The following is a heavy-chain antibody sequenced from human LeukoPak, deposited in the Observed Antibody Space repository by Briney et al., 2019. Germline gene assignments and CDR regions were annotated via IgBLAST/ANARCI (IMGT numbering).Heavy chain of an antibody. D-gene: IGHD2/OR15-2a*01. CDR1: GFTLSSYW. V-gene: IGHV3-7*01. J-gene: IGHJ4*02. CDR3: ARDENMRNFDY. CDR2: IKQDGSEK. Sequence: GGSLRLSCAASGFTLSSYWMSWVRQAPGKGLEWVANIKQDGSEKYYVDSVKGRFTISRDNAKNSLYLQMNSLRAEDTAVYYCARDENMRNFDYWGQGTLVTVSS.